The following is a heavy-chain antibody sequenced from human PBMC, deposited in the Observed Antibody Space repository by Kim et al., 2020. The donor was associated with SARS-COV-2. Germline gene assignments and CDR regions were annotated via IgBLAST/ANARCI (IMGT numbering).Heavy chain of an antibody. J-gene: IGHJ4*02. CDR2: IYYSGST. Sequence: SETLSLTCTVSGGSISSGGYYWSWIRQHPGKGLEWIGYIYYSGSTYYNPSLKSRVTISVDTSKNQFSLNLSSVTAADTAVYYCARGGYYGSSIDYWGQGTLVTVSS. D-gene: IGHD3-10*01. CDR3: ARGGYYGSSIDY. CDR1: GGSISSGGYY. V-gene: IGHV4-31*03.